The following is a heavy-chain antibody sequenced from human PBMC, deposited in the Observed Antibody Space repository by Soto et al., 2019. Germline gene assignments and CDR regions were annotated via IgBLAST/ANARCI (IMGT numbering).Heavy chain of an antibody. D-gene: IGHD1-26*01. Sequence: QVKLEQSGAEVKKPGASVKVSCKASGYTLFSYGITCVRQAPGQGLEWMGWVSGYNGHTNYAQKFQGRVTMTRDISTTTAYMELRNLRSDDTAVYYCARLVGPTSSDNWFDPWGQGTLVTVSS. J-gene: IGHJ5*02. V-gene: IGHV1-18*01. CDR2: VSGYNGHT. CDR1: GYTLFSYG. CDR3: ARLVGPTSSDNWFDP.